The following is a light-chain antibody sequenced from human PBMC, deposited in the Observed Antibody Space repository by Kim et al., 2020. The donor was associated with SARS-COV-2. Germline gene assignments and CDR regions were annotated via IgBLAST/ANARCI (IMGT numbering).Light chain of an antibody. CDR2: DVS. V-gene: IGLV2-14*03. Sequence: GQSITISCTGTSRDVGGYNYVSWYQQHPGKAPKLMIYDVSNRPSGVSSRFSGSKSGNTASLTISGLQAENEADYYCSSYTSSSTRVFGGGTQLTVL. J-gene: IGLJ3*02. CDR3: SSYTSSSTRV. CDR1: SRDVGGYNY.